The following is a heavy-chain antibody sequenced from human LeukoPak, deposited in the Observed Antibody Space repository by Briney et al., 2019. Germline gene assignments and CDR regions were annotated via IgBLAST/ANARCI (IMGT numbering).Heavy chain of an antibody. V-gene: IGHV4-4*07. J-gene: IGHJ6*03. CDR3: ARVSKEAAAGYYYYYYYMDV. D-gene: IGHD6-13*01. CDR2: IYTSGST. CDR1: GGSISSYY. Sequence: PSETLSLTCTVPGGSISSYYWSWIRQPAGKGLEWIGRIYTSGSTNYNPSLKSRVTMSVDTSKTQFSLKLSSVTAADTAVYYCARVSKEAAAGYYYYYYYMDVWGKGTTVTISS.